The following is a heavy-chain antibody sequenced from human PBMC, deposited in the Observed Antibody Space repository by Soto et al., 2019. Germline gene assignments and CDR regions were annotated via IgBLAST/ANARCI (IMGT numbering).Heavy chain of an antibody. V-gene: IGHV1-69*13. D-gene: IGHD3-9*01. CDR1: GGTFSSYA. CDR3: ARDRDYDILAGYRAQDYYYYGMDV. J-gene: IGHJ6*02. Sequence: SVKVSCKASGGTFSSYAISWVRQAPGQGLEWMGGIIPIFGTANYAQKFQGRVAITADESTSTAYMELSSLRSEDTAVYYCARDRDYDILAGYRAQDYYYYGMDVWGQGTTVTVSS. CDR2: IIPIFGTA.